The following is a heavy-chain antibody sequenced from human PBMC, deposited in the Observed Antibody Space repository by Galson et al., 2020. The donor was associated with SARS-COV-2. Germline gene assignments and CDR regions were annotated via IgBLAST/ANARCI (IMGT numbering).Heavy chain of an antibody. D-gene: IGHD2-2*01. CDR2: IYPGDSDT. Sequence: HGESLKISCKGSGYSFPIYWIGWVRQMPGKGLEWNGIIYPGDSDTRYSPSFQGQVTISADKSSSTAYLQWASLKASDTAMYYCARTQGMPHDAFDIWGQGTLVAVSS. CDR3: ARTQGMPHDAFDI. J-gene: IGHJ3*02. V-gene: IGHV5-51*01. CDR1: GYSFPIYW.